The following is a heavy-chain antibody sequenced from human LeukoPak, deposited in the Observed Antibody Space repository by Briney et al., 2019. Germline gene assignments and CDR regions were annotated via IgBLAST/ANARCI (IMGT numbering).Heavy chain of an antibody. Sequence: RGSLRLSCAASGFTFSSYGMHWVRQAPGKGLEWVAVIPYDGSNKYYADSVKGRFTISRDNSKNTLYLQMNSLRAEDTAVYYCAKDRWYYYDSSGYCLDYWGQGTLVTVSS. CDR1: GFTFSSYG. CDR2: IPYDGSNK. D-gene: IGHD3-22*01. J-gene: IGHJ4*02. V-gene: IGHV3-30*18. CDR3: AKDRWYYYDSSGYCLDY.